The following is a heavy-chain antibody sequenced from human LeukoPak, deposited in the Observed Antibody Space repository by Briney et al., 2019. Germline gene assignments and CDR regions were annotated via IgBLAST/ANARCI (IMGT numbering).Heavy chain of an antibody. V-gene: IGHV3-21*01. CDR1: GLTFSSYS. CDR3: ARDRGYYYDSRDYFDY. CDR2: ISSSSSYI. D-gene: IGHD3-22*01. Sequence: GGSLRLSCAASGLTFSSYSMNWVRRAPGEGLEWVSSISSSSSYIYYADSVKGRFTISRDNAKNSLYLQMNSLRAEDTAVYYCARDRGYYYDSRDYFDYWGQGTLVTVSS. J-gene: IGHJ4*02.